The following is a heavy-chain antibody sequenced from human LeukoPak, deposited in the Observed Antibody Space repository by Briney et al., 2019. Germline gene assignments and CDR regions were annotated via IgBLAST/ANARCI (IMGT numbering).Heavy chain of an antibody. CDR1: GGSISSDDYY. Sequence: SETLSLTCTVSGGSISSDDYYWSWIRQNPGKGLEWIGHISYTGSTNSNPSLKSRVSLSVDTSKKQFSLKLSSVTAADTAVYYCAREPITDIYGNNWFDPWGQGTLVTVSS. V-gene: IGHV4-31*03. CDR3: AREPITDIYGNNWFDP. J-gene: IGHJ5*02. D-gene: IGHD5-18*01. CDR2: ISYTGST.